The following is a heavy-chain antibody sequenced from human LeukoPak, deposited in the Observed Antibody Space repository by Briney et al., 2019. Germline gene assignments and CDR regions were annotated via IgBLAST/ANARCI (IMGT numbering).Heavy chain of an antibody. CDR3: AREGAFCGGDCYSDY. Sequence: GASVKASCKASGYTFTGYYMHWVRQAPGEGLGWMGWINPNSGGTNHAQKFQGRVTMTRDTSISSTSMELSRLTSDDTAVYYCAREGAFCGGDCYSDYWGQGTPVTVSS. CDR2: INPNSGGT. D-gene: IGHD2-21*01. V-gene: IGHV1-2*02. CDR1: GYTFTGYY. J-gene: IGHJ4*02.